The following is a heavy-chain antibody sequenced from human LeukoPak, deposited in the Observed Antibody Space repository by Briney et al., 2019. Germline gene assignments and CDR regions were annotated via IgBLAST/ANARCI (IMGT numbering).Heavy chain of an antibody. CDR2: ISGSGGST. J-gene: IGHJ5*02. Sequence: GGSLRLSCAASGFTFSSYAMSWVRQAPGKGLEWVSGISGSGGSTYYADSVKGRFTISRENSKNTLYLQMNSPRAEDTAVYYCAIDVAAAAGGFDPWGQGTLVTVSS. CDR1: GFTFSSYA. V-gene: IGHV3-23*01. D-gene: IGHD6-13*01. CDR3: AIDVAAAAGGFDP.